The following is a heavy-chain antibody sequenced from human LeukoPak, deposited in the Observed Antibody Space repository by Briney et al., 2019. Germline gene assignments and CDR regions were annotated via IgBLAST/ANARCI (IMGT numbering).Heavy chain of an antibody. CDR1: GFTFSSYG. CDR3: SRGPGYGGNTDY. J-gene: IGHJ4*02. D-gene: IGHD4-23*01. V-gene: IGHV3-74*01. CDR2: IQGDESYT. Sequence: GGSLRLSCAASGFTFSSYGMHWVRQAPGKGLVWVSHIQGDESYTNYAVYVRCRFTIYKDNAKNTLYMQMNSLRAEDTAVYYCSRGPGYGGNTDYWGQGTMVTVST.